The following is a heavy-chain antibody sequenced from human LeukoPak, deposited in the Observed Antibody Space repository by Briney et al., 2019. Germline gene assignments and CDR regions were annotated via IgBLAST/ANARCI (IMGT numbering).Heavy chain of an antibody. D-gene: IGHD6-6*01. CDR1: GFTFSNYI. CDR3: ARDSIAALSGY. J-gene: IGHJ4*02. CDR2: ISGSSSYI. V-gene: IGHV3-21*01. Sequence: GGSLRLSCAASGFTFSNYIMNWVRQAPGKGLEWVSSISGSSSYIYYADSVKGRFTISRDNAKNSLYLQMNSLRAEDTAVYYCARDSIAALSGYWGQGTLVTVSS.